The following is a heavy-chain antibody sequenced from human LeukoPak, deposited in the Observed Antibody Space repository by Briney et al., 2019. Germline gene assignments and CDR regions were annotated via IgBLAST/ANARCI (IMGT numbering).Heavy chain of an antibody. CDR3: AREENCSGGSCYYY. D-gene: IGHD2-15*01. V-gene: IGHV1-2*06. CDR1: GYTFTGYY. Sequence: VASVKVSCKASGYTFTGYYMHWVRQAPGQGLEWMGRINPNRGGTNYAQKFQGRVTMTRDTSISTAYMELSRLTSDDTAVYYCAREENCSGGSCYYYWGQGTLVTVSS. J-gene: IGHJ4*02. CDR2: INPNRGGT.